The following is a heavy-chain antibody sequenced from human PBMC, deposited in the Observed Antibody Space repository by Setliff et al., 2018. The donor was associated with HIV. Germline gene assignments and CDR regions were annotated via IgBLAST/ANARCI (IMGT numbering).Heavy chain of an antibody. V-gene: IGHV4-59*01. D-gene: IGHD4-17*01. CDR1: GGSISSYY. CDR3: AREIYGGNSRPFDY. CDR2: IYYNGNT. J-gene: IGHJ4*02. Sequence: KASETLSLTCTVSGGSISSYYWSWIRQPPGKGLEWIGYIYYNGNTNYNPSLKSRVTISVDTSKNQLSLKLSSVTAADTAVYYCAREIYGGNSRPFDYWGQGTPVTVSS.